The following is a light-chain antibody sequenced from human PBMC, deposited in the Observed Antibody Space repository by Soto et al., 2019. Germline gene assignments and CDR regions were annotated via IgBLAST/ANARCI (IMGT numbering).Light chain of an antibody. Sequence: IVLTQSPGTLSLSPGERATLSCRASQSVSSNYLAWYQQKPGQAPRLLMYDTSTRATGIPDRFTGSGSGTDSTLTISRLEPEDFAVYHCQQYGSTPWTFGQGTKVEIK. CDR2: DTS. J-gene: IGKJ1*01. CDR3: QQYGSTPWT. V-gene: IGKV3-20*01. CDR1: QSVSSNY.